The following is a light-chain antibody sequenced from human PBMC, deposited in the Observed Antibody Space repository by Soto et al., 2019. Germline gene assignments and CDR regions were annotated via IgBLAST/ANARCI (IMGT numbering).Light chain of an antibody. Sequence: IVLTQSPATLSLSTGERATLSCRASQSVSSYLAWYQQKPGQAPRLLIYDASNRATGIPARFSGSGSGTEFTLTISRLEPEDFAVYYCHQYGYQQTFGQGTKVDIK. CDR3: HQYGYQQT. J-gene: IGKJ1*01. V-gene: IGKV3-11*01. CDR1: QSVSSY. CDR2: DAS.